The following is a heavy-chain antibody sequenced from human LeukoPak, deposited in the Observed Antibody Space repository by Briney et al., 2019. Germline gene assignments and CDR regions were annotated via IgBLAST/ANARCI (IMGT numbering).Heavy chain of an antibody. Sequence: AGGSLRLSCAAPGFTLRLNWMCWVRQAPGKGLEWVANIKQDGSEKYYVDSVKGRFTISRDNARNSLYLQINSLRVEDTAVDYSLSTAAVVQWGRATLVAVSS. CDR2: IKQDGSEK. CDR3: LSTAAVVQ. D-gene: IGHD5/OR15-5a*01. CDR1: GFTLRLNW. J-gene: IGHJ4*02. V-gene: IGHV3-7*05.